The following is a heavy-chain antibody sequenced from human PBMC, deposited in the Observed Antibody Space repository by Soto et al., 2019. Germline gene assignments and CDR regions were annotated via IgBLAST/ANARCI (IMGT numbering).Heavy chain of an antibody. Sequence: GASVKVSCKASGYTVTSYGISWVRQAPGQGLEWMGWISPWKGNTNYAQSFQGRVTMTTDTSTSTAYMELRSLTSDDTAVYYCARDLDPSGSYYTDYWGPGTLVTVS. J-gene: IGHJ4*02. D-gene: IGHD3-10*01. CDR3: ARDLDPSGSYYTDY. V-gene: IGHV1-18*01. CDR2: ISPWKGNT. CDR1: GYTVTSYG.